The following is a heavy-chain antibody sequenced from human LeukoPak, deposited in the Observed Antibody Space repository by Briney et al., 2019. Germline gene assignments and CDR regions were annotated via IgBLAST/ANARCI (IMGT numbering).Heavy chain of an antibody. CDR2: ISSSSSYI. Sequence: PGGSLRLSCAASGFTFSSYSMNWVRQAPGKGLEWVSSISSSSSYIYYADSVKGRFTISRDNAKNSLYLQMNSLRAEDTAVYYCASPAAPYYYDSSGSRRDAAFDIWGQGTMVTVSS. D-gene: IGHD3-22*01. CDR3: ASPAAPYYYDSSGSRRDAAFDI. J-gene: IGHJ3*02. CDR1: GFTFSSYS. V-gene: IGHV3-21*01.